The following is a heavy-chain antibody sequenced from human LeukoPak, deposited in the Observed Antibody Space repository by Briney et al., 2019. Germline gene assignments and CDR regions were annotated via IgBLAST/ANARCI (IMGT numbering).Heavy chain of an antibody. J-gene: IGHJ4*02. CDR2: ISGSGSNT. V-gene: IGHV3-23*01. CDR3: AKGGLTGDLRSTGRDY. Sequence: GGSLRLSCAASGFTFSSYAMSWVRQAPGKGLEWVSAISGSGSNTYYSDSVKGRFTISRDNSKNTLYLQMNSLRGEDTAVYYCAKGGLTGDLRSTGRDYWGQGTQVTVSS. CDR1: GFTFSSYA. D-gene: IGHD7-27*01.